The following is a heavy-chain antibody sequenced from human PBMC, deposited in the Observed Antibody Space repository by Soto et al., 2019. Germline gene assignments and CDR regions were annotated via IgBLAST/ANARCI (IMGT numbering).Heavy chain of an antibody. CDR1: GFTFSRNW. J-gene: IGHJ4*02. CDR2: IMQDGSRR. D-gene: IGHD1-1*01. Sequence: PGGSLRLSCSDSGFTFSRNWMSWVRQAPGKGLEWVASIMQDGSRRHYVDSVEGRFTVSRDRAKHLLYLQMTSLRAEDTAVYFCASLLDDVTTFDYWGQGTLVTVSS. CDR3: ASLLDDVTTFDY. V-gene: IGHV3-7*01.